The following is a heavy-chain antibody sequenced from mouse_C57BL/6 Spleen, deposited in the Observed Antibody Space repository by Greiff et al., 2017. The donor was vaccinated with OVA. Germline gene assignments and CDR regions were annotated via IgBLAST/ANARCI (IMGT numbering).Heavy chain of an antibody. CDR3: TRWDLC. CDR1: GYTFTDYE. V-gene: IGHV1-15*01. Sequence: VKLMESGAELVRPGASVTLSCKASGYTFTDYEMHWVKQTPVHGLEWIGAIDPETGGTAYNQKFKGKAILTADKSSSTAYMELRSLTSEDSAVYYCTRWDLCWGQGTTLTVSS. D-gene: IGHD2-3*01. CDR2: IDPETGGT. J-gene: IGHJ2*01.